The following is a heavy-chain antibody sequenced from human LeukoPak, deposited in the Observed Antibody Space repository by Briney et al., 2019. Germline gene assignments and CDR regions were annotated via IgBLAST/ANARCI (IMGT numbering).Heavy chain of an antibody. D-gene: IGHD3-10*01. CDR2: IYYSGST. V-gene: IGHV4-39*01. Sequence: SQTLSLTCTVSGGSISSSSYSWGWIRQPPGKGLEWIGRIYYSGSTYYNPSLKSRVTISVDTSKNQFSLKLSSVTAADTAVYYCARLEYYYQHRFDYWGQGTLVTVSS. J-gene: IGHJ4*02. CDR1: GGSISSSSYS. CDR3: ARLEYYYQHRFDY.